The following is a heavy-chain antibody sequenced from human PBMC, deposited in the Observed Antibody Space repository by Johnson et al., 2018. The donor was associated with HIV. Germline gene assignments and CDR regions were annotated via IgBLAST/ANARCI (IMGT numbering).Heavy chain of an antibody. CDR2: IYSGGST. V-gene: IGHV3-11*04. D-gene: IGHD3-22*01. Sequence: QVQLVESGGGLVKPGGSLRLSCAASGFTFSDYYMSWIRQAPGKGLEWVSVIYSGGSTYYADSVKGRFTISRDNAKNSLYLQMNSLRAEDTAVYYCARDRGDSSGYYYGAHAFDIWGQGTMVTVSS. CDR1: GFTFSDYY. CDR3: ARDRGDSSGYYYGAHAFDI. J-gene: IGHJ3*02.